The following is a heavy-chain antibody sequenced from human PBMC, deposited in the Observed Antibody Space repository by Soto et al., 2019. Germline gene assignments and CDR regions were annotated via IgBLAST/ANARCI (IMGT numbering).Heavy chain of an antibody. CDR3: ARDHRYYYDSSGYYGYFDY. Sequence: QVQLVESGGGVVQPGRSLRLSCAASGFTFSSYGMHWVRQAPGKGLEWGAVIWYDGSNKYYADSVKGRFTISRDNSKNTLYLQMNSLRAEDTAVYYCARDHRYYYDSSGYYGYFDYWGQGTLVTVSS. J-gene: IGHJ4*02. D-gene: IGHD3-22*01. V-gene: IGHV3-33*01. CDR1: GFTFSSYG. CDR2: IWYDGSNK.